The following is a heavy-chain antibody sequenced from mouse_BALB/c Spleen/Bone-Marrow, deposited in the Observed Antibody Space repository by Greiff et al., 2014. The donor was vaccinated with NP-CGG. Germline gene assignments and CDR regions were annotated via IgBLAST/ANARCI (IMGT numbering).Heavy chain of an antibody. CDR3: ARRDGNYAWFAY. D-gene: IGHD2-1*01. J-gene: IGHJ3*01. CDR1: GYAFTNYL. V-gene: IGHV1-54*03. CDR2: INPGSGVT. Sequence: QVQLQQSGAELVRPGTSVKVSCKASGYAFTNYLIEWVKQRPGQGLEWIGVINPGSGVTNYNEKFKGKATLTADKSSSTAYMQLSSLTSDDSAVYFCARRDGNYAWFAYWGQGTLVTVSA.